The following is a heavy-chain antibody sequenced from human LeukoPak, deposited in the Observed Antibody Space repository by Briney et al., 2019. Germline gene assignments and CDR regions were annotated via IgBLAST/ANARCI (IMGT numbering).Heavy chain of an antibody. D-gene: IGHD3-10*01. J-gene: IGHJ3*02. V-gene: IGHV3-11*01. CDR3: ARDSRGAFDI. CDR1: GFTFSDYY. Sequence: GGSLRLSCAASGFTFSDYYINWIRQAPGKGLEWISYISSDGSTTYSADSVKGRFTISRDNAKHSLYLQMNSLRAEDTAVYYCARDSRGAFDIWGQGTMVTVSS. CDR2: ISSDGSTT.